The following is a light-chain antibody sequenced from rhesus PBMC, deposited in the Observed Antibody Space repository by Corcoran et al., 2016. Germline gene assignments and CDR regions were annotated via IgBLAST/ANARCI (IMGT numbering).Light chain of an antibody. CDR1: QGVSSN. CDR2: GAS. J-gene: IGKJ4*01. CDR3: QQYSNWPLT. V-gene: IGKV3-42*03. Sequence: EIVMTQSPATLSLSPGERATLSCRASQGVSSNFSWYQQKPGQAPSLLTSGASSRATGIPARFSGRVSGTYFTLTISSLEPEDFSVYYCQQYSNWPLTFGGGTKVEIK.